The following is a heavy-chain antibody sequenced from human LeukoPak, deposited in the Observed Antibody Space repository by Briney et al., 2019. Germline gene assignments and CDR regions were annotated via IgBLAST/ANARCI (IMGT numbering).Heavy chain of an antibody. CDR2: IYYSGST. CDR1: GGSISSYY. J-gene: IGHJ4*02. V-gene: IGHV4-59*08. D-gene: IGHD4-11*01. CDR3: ARHGGNYGPEDY. Sequence: SETLSLTCTVSGGSISSYYWSWIRQPPGKGLEWIGYIYYSGSTNYNPSLKSRVTISVDTSKNQFSLKLSSVTAADTAVYYCARHGGNYGPEDYWGQGTLVTVSS.